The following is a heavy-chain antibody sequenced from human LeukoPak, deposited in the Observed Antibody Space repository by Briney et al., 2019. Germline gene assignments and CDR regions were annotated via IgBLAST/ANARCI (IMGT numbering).Heavy chain of an antibody. Sequence: SETLSLTCTVSGGSISSGSYYWSWIRQPPGKGLEWIGYIYYSGSTNYNPSLKSRVTISVDTSKNQFSLKLSSVTAADTAVYYCARAITILDAFDIWGQGTMVTVSS. CDR2: IYYSGST. V-gene: IGHV4-61*01. CDR3: ARAITILDAFDI. CDR1: GGSISSGSYY. D-gene: IGHD3-3*01. J-gene: IGHJ3*02.